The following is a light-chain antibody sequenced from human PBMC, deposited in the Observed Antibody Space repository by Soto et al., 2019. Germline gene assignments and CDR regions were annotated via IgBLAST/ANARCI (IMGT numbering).Light chain of an antibody. CDR2: DVS. J-gene: IGLJ1*01. CDR3: SSYTSTSTLYV. Sequence: QSALTQPASVSGSPGQSITISCTGTSSDIGGYNYVSWYQQLPGKVPKLIIYDVSNRPSGVSDRFSCSKSGNAASLTISGLQAEDEADYYCSSYTSTSTLYVFGTGTKVTVL. CDR1: SSDIGGYNY. V-gene: IGLV2-14*03.